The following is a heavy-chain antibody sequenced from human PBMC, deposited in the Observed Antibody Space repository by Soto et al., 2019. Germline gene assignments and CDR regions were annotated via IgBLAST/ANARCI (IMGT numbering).Heavy chain of an antibody. V-gene: IGHV3-23*01. J-gene: IGHJ6*02. CDR3: ARSSGGSGKLWNYYGMDV. Sequence: HPGGSLRLSCAASGFTFSSYAMSWVRQAPGKGLEWVSAISGSGGSTYFADSVKGRFTISRDNAKNSLYLQMNSLRAEDTAVFYCARSSGGSGKLWNYYGMDVWGQGTTVTVSS. D-gene: IGHD3-10*01. CDR2: ISGSGGST. CDR1: GFTFSSYA.